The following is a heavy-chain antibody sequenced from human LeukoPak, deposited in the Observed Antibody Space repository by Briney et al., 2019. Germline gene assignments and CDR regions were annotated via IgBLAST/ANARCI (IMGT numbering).Heavy chain of an antibody. D-gene: IGHD3-10*01. V-gene: IGHV4-30-4*08. Sequence: SETLSLTCTVAGGSISSCDYCWSWIRQHPGKGLEWIGYIYYSGSTYYNPSLKSRVTISVDTSKNQFSLKLSSVTAADTAVYYCASRNSGSYSQLDYWGQGTLVTVSS. CDR3: ASRNSGSYSQLDY. CDR2: IYYSGST. J-gene: IGHJ4*02. CDR1: GGSISSCDYC.